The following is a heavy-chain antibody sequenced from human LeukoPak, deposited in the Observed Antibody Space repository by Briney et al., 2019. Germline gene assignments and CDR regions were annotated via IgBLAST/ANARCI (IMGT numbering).Heavy chain of an antibody. CDR1: GYTFTGYY. Sequence: ASVKVSCKASGYTFTGYYMHWVRQAPGQGLEWMGWINPNSGNTGYAQKFQGRVTITRNTSISTAYMELSSLRSEDTAVYYCARGFYFGSSSYYFDYWGQGTLVTVSS. V-gene: IGHV1-8*03. J-gene: IGHJ4*02. CDR3: ARGFYFGSSSYYFDY. CDR2: INPNSGNT. D-gene: IGHD3-10*01.